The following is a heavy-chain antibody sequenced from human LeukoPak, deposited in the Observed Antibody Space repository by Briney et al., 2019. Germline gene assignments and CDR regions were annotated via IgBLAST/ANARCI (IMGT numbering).Heavy chain of an antibody. CDR2: INHSGST. CDR3: ARFSLTVTPWMDV. V-gene: IGHV4-34*01. J-gene: IGHJ6*04. CDR1: GGSFSGYY. Sequence: SETLSLTCAVYGGSFSGYYWSWIRQPPGKGREWIGEINHSGSTNYNPSLKSRVTISVDTSKNQFSLKLSSVTAADTAVYYCARFSLTVTPWMDVWGKGTTVTVSS. D-gene: IGHD4-17*01.